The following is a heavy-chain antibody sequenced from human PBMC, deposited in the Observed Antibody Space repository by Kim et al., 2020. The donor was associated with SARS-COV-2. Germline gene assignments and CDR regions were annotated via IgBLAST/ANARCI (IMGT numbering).Heavy chain of an antibody. CDR1: GFTFSSSW. CDR2: INSDGSTT. V-gene: IGHV3-74*01. Sequence: GGSLRLSCAASGFTFSSSWMHWVRQPSGKGLVWVSRINSDGSTTTYADSVKGRFTISRDNAKNTLYLQMNSLRAEDTAVYFCVRSMYYYSRWGQGTLVIVSS. CDR3: VRSMYYYSR. D-gene: IGHD3-10*01. J-gene: IGHJ4*02.